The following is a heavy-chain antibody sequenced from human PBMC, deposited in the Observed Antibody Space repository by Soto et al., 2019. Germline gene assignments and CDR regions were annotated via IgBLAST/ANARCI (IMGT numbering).Heavy chain of an antibody. CDR1: GFTFSDYY. J-gene: IGHJ6*02. CDR3: ASSIAAAGPYYYYYGMDV. CDR2: ISSSGSTI. D-gene: IGHD6-13*01. V-gene: IGHV3-11*01. Sequence: PGGSLRLSCAAPGFTFSDYYMSWIRQAPGKGLEWVSYISSSGSTIYYADSVKGRFTISRDNAKNSLYLQMNSLRAEDTAVYYCASSIAAAGPYYYYYGMDVWGQGTTVTVSS.